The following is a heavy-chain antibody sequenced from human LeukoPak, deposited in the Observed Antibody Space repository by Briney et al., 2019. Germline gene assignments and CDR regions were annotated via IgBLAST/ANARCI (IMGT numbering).Heavy chain of an antibody. CDR1: GGSISSYY. V-gene: IGHV4-59*01. J-gene: IGHJ6*03. D-gene: IGHD3-10*01. CDR3: AKNSYYGSGSYIGYMDV. CDR2: IYYSGST. Sequence: SETLSLTCTVSGGSISSYYWSWIRQPPGKGLEWIGYIYYSGSTNYNPSLKSRVTISVDTSKNQFSLKLSSVTAADTAVYYCAKNSYYGSGSYIGYMDVWGKGTTVTVSS.